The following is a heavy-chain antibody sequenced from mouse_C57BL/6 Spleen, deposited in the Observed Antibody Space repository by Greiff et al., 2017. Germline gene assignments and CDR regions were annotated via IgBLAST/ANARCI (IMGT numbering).Heavy chain of an antibody. J-gene: IGHJ2*01. D-gene: IGHD4-1*01. Sequence: QVQLQQPGAELVMPGASVKLSCKASGYTFTSYWMHWVKQRPGQGLEWIGEIDPSDSYTNYNQQFKGKSTLNVDKYSSSAYMQSSSLTSEDSAVYYCARRLGRDYFDYWGQGTTLTVSS. CDR2: IDPSDSYT. CDR1: GYTFTSYW. V-gene: IGHV1-69*01. CDR3: ARRLGRDYFDY.